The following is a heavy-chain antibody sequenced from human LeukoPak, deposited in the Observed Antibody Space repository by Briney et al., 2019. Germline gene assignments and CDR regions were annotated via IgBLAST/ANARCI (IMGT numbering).Heavy chain of an antibody. D-gene: IGHD2-2*01. CDR3: ARDVVPATATGNFDY. CDR1: GFTFSSYE. V-gene: IGHV3-48*03. CDR2: ISSSGSTI. J-gene: IGHJ4*02. Sequence: GGSLRLSCAASGFTFSSYEMNWVRQAPGKGLEWVSYISSSGSTIYYADSVKGRFTISRDNAKNSLYLQMNSLRAEDTAVYYCARDVVPATATGNFDYWGQGTLVTVSS.